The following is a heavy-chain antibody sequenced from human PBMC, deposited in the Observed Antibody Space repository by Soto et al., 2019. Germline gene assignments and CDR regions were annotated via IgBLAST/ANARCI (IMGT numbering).Heavy chain of an antibody. CDR3: ARYSGKYQGPIDY. Sequence: QVQLVESGGGVVQPGRSLSISCQASGFTFSHYGIHWSRQAQGKGLEWLAVISYDGSNKLYADSVKGRFTVSRDNSNNTLYLQMNSLRAEDTAVYFCARYSGKYQGPIDYWGQGTLVTVSS. V-gene: IGHV3-30*03. CDR2: ISYDGSNK. J-gene: IGHJ4*02. CDR1: GFTFSHYG. D-gene: IGHD1-26*01.